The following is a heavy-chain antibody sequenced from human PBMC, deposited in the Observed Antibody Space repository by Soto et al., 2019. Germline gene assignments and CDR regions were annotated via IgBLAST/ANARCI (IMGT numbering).Heavy chain of an antibody. J-gene: IGHJ5*02. CDR2: IATYNSNK. CDR3: ARVLRGVVNWFDP. CDR1: GDTFTNFG. D-gene: IGHD3-10*01. Sequence: HLVQSGPEVKKPGASVTVSCKTSGDTFTNFGLSWVRQAHGQGLEWMGWIATYNSNKHYAQKFQGRLTLTTDTSTSTGYMELKSLEYDDTAVYYCARVLRGVVNWFDPWGQGTLVTVSS. V-gene: IGHV1-18*01.